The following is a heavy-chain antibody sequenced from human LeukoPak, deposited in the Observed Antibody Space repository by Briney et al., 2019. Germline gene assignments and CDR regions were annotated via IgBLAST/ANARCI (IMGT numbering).Heavy chain of an antibody. V-gene: IGHV1-18*04. J-gene: IGHJ3*02. D-gene: IGHD2-2*01. CDR2: IGAYNGNT. CDR3: ARPDCSSTSCQHSTPLDAFDI. Sequence: WASVKVSCKASGYTFTRYGLSWVRQAPGQGLEWMGWIGAYNGNTNYAQKLQGRVTMTTDTSTSTAYMELRSLRSDDTAVYYCARPDCSSTSCQHSTPLDAFDIWGQGTTVTVSS. CDR1: GYTFTRYG.